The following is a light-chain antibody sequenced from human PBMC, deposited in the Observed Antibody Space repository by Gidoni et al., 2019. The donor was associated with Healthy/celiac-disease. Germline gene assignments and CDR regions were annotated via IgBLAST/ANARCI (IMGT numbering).Light chain of an antibody. J-gene: IGKJ3*01. CDR1: QSLLHSNGYNY. CDR2: LGS. CDR3: MQALQTGIFT. V-gene: IGKV2-28*01. Sequence: DIVMTQSPLSLPVTPGEPASISCRSSQSLLHSNGYNYLDWYLQKPGQSPQLLIYLGSNRASGVPDRFSGSGSGTDFTLKISRVEAEDVGDYYCMQALQTGIFTFGPGTKVDIK.